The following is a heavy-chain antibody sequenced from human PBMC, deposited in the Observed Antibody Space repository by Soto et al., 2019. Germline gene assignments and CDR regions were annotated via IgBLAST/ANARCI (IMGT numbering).Heavy chain of an antibody. CDR3: ARHPPIYSYGLDY. Sequence: PSETLSLTCTVSGGSVSSSSYYWGWIRQPPGKGLEWIGSIYYSGSTYYNPSLKSRVTISVDTSKNQFSLKLSSVTAADTAVYNWARHPPIYSYGLDYWGQGTLVTVSS. V-gene: IGHV4-39*01. D-gene: IGHD5-18*01. J-gene: IGHJ4*02. CDR2: IYYSGST. CDR1: GGSVSSSSYY.